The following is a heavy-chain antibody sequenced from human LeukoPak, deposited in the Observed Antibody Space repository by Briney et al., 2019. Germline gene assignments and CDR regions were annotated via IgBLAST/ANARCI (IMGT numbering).Heavy chain of an antibody. J-gene: IGHJ4*02. CDR1: GGSISGSSFY. CDR2: IHYTGST. V-gene: IGHV4-39*01. Sequence: SETLSLTCAVSGGSISGSSFYWGWIRQPPGKGLEWIGSIHYTGSTDYNPSLKSRITISVDTSKNQFSLKLSSVTAADTAIYYCARGIAVAGTGKYWGQGTQVTVSS. D-gene: IGHD6-19*01. CDR3: ARGIAVAGTGKY.